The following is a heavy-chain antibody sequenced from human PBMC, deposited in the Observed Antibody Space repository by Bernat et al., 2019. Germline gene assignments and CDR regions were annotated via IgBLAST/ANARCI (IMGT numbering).Heavy chain of an antibody. J-gene: IGHJ4*02. CDR1: GGSFSGYY. Sequence: QVQLQQWGAGLLKPSETLSLTCAVYGGSFSGYYWSWIRQPPGKGLEWIGEINHSGSTNYNPSLKSRVTISVDTSKNQFSLKLSSVTAADTAVYYCARGHLWGAGEASFIYWGQGTLVTVSS. D-gene: IGHD7-27*01. CDR2: INHSGST. CDR3: ARGHLWGAGEASFIY. V-gene: IGHV4-34*01.